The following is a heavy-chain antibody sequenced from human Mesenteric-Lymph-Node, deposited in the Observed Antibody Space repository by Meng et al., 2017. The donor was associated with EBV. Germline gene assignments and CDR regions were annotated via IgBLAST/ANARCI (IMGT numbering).Heavy chain of an antibody. V-gene: IGHV4-4*02. D-gene: IGHD3-22*01. J-gene: IGHJ4*02. CDR2: IYHNGNT. CDR3: ARRDYYESTGYYPTDS. CDR1: GGSISGLNW. Sequence: QVQLQESGPGLVKSSGTLSLPCEVSGGSISGLNWWSWVRQPPGKGLEWIGEIYHNGNTNYNPSLESRVTISVDKSKNQFSLKLSSVTAADTAVYYCARRDYYESTGYYPTDSWGQGTLVTVSS.